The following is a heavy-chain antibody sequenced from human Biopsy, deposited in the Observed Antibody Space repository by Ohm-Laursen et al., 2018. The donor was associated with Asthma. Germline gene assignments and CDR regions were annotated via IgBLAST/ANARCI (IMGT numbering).Heavy chain of an antibody. J-gene: IGHJ4*02. CDR3: ARIPRRSGSYFVDY. CDR2: IYHLGNA. D-gene: IGHD3-22*01. Sequence: PSQTLSLTCDVSGGSISVSNWWSWVRQPPGRGLEWIGQIYHLGNANYNPSLKSRVTMSVDKSKNQFSLKLTSVTAADTAMYYCARIPRRSGSYFVDYWGQGTLVTVSS. CDR1: GGSISVSNW. V-gene: IGHV4/OR15-8*01.